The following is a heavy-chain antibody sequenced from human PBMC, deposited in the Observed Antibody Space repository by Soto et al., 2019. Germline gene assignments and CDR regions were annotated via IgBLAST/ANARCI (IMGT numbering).Heavy chain of an antibody. D-gene: IGHD4-17*01. CDR2: ITASSGST. Sequence: QVQLVQSGAEVKNPGASVKVSCKASGYTFTTYYMHWLRQARGQGLEWMGIITASSGSTRYEQKFQDRVTMTRDTSTSTVSMELSSLRSEDTAVSYCARAVSTKPAPIDYWGQGTLVTVSS. CDR1: GYTFTTYY. CDR3: ARAVSTKPAPIDY. J-gene: IGHJ4*02. V-gene: IGHV1-46*01.